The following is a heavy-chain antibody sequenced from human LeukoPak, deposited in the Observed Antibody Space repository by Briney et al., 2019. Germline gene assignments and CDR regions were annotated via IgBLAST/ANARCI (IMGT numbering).Heavy chain of an antibody. CDR1: GGSISSYY. CDR3: AREGRYRYGYNEYHLYMDI. Sequence: SSETLSLTCTVSGGSISSYYWSWIRQPPGKGLEWIGYIYYSGSTNYNPSLKSRVTISVDTSKNQFSLKLSSVTAAGTAVYYCAREGRYRYGYNEYHLYMDIWGKGTTVTVSS. CDR2: IYYSGST. V-gene: IGHV4-59*12. D-gene: IGHD5-18*01. J-gene: IGHJ6*03.